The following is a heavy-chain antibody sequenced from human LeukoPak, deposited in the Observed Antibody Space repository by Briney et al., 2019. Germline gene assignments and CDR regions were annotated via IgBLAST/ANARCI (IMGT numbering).Heavy chain of an antibody. CDR2: TFYRSNWYN. D-gene: IGHD6-19*01. Sequence: SQTLSLTCAISGDSVSSKSATWNWIRQSPSRGLEWRGRTFYRSNWYNDSAVSVKSRISISPDTSKNQFSLQLNSVTPDDTAVYYCARDPRVSSGWQFDCWGQGTLVTVSS. CDR3: ARDPRVSSGWQFDC. J-gene: IGHJ4*02. CDR1: GDSVSSKSAT. V-gene: IGHV6-1*01.